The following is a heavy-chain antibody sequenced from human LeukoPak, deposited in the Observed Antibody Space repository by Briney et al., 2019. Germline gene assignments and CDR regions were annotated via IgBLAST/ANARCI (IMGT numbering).Heavy chain of an antibody. CDR3: ARGDDYNRRSLDL. CDR1: GFTLSSYS. D-gene: IGHD5-24*01. CDR2: TRNKANSFTT. V-gene: IGHV3-72*01. J-gene: IGHJ4*02. Sequence: PGGSLRLSCAASGFTLSSYSMDWVRKAPGKGLEWVGRTRNKANSFTTEYAASVRGRFTISRDDSKNSLYLQMNSLKTEDTAVYYCARGDDYNRRSLDLCGQGTLVTVSS.